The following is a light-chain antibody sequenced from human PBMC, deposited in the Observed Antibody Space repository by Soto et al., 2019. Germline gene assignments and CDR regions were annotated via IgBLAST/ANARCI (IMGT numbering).Light chain of an antibody. Sequence: QSALTQPASVSGSPGQSIAISCTGSSSDVGSYNLISWYQQHPGRAPKFIIYEVSKRPSGVSDRFSGSKSGNTASLTISGLQPEDEADYYCSSYASYAGSGTFVVFGGGTKLTVL. CDR1: SSDVGSYNL. CDR2: EVS. J-gene: IGLJ2*01. CDR3: SSYASYAGSGTFVV. V-gene: IGLV2-23*02.